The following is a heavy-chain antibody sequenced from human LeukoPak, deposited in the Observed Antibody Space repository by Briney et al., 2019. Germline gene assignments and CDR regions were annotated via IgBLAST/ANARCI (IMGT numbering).Heavy chain of an antibody. D-gene: IGHD6-13*01. J-gene: IGHJ6*03. CDR2: ISGDGGST. Sequence: GGSLRLSCAASGFTFDDYAMHWVRQAPGKGLEWVSLISGDGGSTYYADSVKGRSTISRDNSKNSLYLQMNSLRTEDTALYYCATNPAAAAQSYYYYYYMDVWGKGTTVTVSS. CDR1: GFTFDDYA. V-gene: IGHV3-43*02. CDR3: ATNPAAAAQSYYYYYYMDV.